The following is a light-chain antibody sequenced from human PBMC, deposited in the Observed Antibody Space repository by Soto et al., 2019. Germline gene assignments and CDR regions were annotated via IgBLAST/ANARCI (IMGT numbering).Light chain of an antibody. CDR1: SSDVGSYNL. V-gene: IGLV2-23*01. Sequence: QSSLTQPASVSGSPGQSITISCTGTSSDVGSYNLVSWYQQHPGKAPKLMIYEGSKRPSGVSNRFSVSKSGNTASLTISGLQAEDEADYYCCSYAGSSFYVFGTGTKVTVL. J-gene: IGLJ1*01. CDR3: CSYAGSSFYV. CDR2: EGS.